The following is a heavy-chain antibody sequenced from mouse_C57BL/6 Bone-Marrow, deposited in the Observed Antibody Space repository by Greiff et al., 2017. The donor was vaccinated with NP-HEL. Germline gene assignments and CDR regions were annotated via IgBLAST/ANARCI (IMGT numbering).Heavy chain of an antibody. D-gene: IGHD4-1*01. J-gene: IGHJ4*01. V-gene: IGHV5-4*01. Sequence: EVQLVESGGGLVKPGGSLKLSCAASGFTFSNYAMSWVRQTPEKRLEWVATISDGGSYTYYPDNVKGRFTISRDNAKNNLYLQMSHLKSEDTAMYYCARDGAGTNAMDYWGQGTSVTVSS. CDR2: ISDGGSYT. CDR1: GFTFSNYA. CDR3: ARDGAGTNAMDY.